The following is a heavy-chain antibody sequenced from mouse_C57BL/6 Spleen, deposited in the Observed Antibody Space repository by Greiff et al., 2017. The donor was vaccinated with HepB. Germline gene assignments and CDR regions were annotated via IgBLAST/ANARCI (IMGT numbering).Heavy chain of an antibody. J-gene: IGHJ1*03. CDR3: ARRGKKTAGVATWYFDV. Sequence: VKLVESGPGILQPSQTLSLTCSFSGFSLSTFGMGVGWIRQPSGKGLEWLAHIWWDDDKYYNPALKSRLTISKDTSKNQVFLKIANVDTADTATDDWARRGKKTAGVATWYFDVWGTVTTVTVSS. CDR2: IWWDDDK. CDR1: GFSLSTFGMG. V-gene: IGHV8-8*01. D-gene: IGHD1-1*01.